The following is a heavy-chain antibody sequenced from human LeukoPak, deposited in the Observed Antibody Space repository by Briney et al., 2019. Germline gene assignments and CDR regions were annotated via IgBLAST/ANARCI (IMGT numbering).Heavy chain of an antibody. CDR2: IYPCYSDT. J-gene: IGHJ4*02. D-gene: IGHD1-7*01. Sequence: NLGESLKISCQGSGYSLTSYWIGWVRQVPGKGLEWMGIIYPCYSDTRYSPSFQGQVAISADKSISTACLQWSSLKASDTAMYYCARHGKLELPSDYWGQGTLVTVSS. CDR3: ARHGKLELPSDY. CDR1: GYSLTSYW. V-gene: IGHV5-51*01.